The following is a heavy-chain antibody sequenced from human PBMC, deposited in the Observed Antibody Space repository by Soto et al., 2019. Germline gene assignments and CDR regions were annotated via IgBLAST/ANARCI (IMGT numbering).Heavy chain of an antibody. J-gene: IGHJ6*02. CDR1: GFTFSSYG. CDR2: IWYDGSNK. D-gene: IGHD3-22*01. V-gene: IGHV3-33*01. CDR3: AXDYYDSSGYQSYYYGMDV. Sequence: PGGSLRFSCAASGFTFSSYGMHWVRQAPGKGLEWVAVIWYDGSNKYYADSVKGRFTISRDNSKNTLYLQMNSLRAEDTAVYYCAXDYYDSSGYQSYYYGMDVWGQGTTVTVS.